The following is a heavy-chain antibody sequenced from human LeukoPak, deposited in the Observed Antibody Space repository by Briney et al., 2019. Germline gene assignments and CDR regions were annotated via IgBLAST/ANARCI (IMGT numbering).Heavy chain of an antibody. CDR1: GFTFSNAW. D-gene: IGHD3-3*01. CDR3: TPDSVLEWLIPPRGY. J-gene: IGHJ4*02. Sequence: PGGSLRLSCAASGFTFSNAWMSWVRQAPGKGLEWVGRIKSKTDGGTTDYAAPVKGRFTISRDDSKNTLYLQMNSLKTEDTAVDYRTPDSVLEWLIPPRGYWGQGTLVTVSS. CDR2: IKSKTDGGTT. V-gene: IGHV3-15*01.